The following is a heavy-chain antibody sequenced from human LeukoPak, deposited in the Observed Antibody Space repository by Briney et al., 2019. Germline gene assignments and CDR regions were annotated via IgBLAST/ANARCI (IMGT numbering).Heavy chain of an antibody. CDR1: GYTFTGDY. Sequence: ASVKVSCKASGYTFTGDYMHWVRQAPGQGLEWMGWINPNSGGTKYAQKFQGRVTMTRDTSISTAYMEVSSLRSDDTAVYYCARNTAPGYGLDVWGQGTPVTVSS. D-gene: IGHD5-18*01. V-gene: IGHV1-2*02. CDR3: ARNTAPGYGLDV. J-gene: IGHJ6*02. CDR2: INPNSGGT.